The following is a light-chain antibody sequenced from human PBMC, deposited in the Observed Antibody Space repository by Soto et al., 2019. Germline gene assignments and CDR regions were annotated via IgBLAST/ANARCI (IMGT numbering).Light chain of an antibody. J-gene: IGKJ2*01. V-gene: IGKV3D-15*01. CDR2: DAS. CDR3: QQYNNWPPVYT. CDR1: QSISSK. Sequence: EIVLTQSPATLSVSPGERATLSCRASQSISSKLAWYQQKRGQAPRLLIYDASTRATGIPARFSGSGSGTEFTLTISSLQSEDFAVYYCQQYNNWPPVYTFGQGTKLEIK.